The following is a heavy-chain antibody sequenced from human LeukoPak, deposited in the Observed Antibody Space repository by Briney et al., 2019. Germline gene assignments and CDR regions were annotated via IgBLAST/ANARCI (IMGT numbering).Heavy chain of an antibody. CDR1: GFTFSSYS. CDR2: ISSSSGYI. J-gene: IGHJ6*02. CDR3: ARDRFGGADYYYGMDV. Sequence: GGSLRLSCAASGFTFSSYSMNWVRQAPGKGLEWVSSISSSSGYIYYADSVKGRFTISRDNAKNSLYLQMNSLRAEDTAVYYCARDRFGGADYYYGMDVWGQGTTVTVSS. D-gene: IGHD3-16*01. V-gene: IGHV3-21*01.